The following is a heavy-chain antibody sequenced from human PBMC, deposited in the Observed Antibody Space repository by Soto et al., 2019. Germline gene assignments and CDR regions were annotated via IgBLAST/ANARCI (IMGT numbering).Heavy chain of an antibody. Sequence: ASVKVSCKASGYTFTGYYMHWVRQAPGQGLEWMGWINPNSGGTNYAQKFQGRVTMTRDTSISTAYMELSRLRSDDTAVYYCARNAYCSSTSCYIWGVTDYYGMDVWGQGTTVTVSS. J-gene: IGHJ6*02. CDR1: GYTFTGYY. D-gene: IGHD2-2*02. CDR3: ARNAYCSSTSCYIWGVTDYYGMDV. CDR2: INPNSGGT. V-gene: IGHV1-2*02.